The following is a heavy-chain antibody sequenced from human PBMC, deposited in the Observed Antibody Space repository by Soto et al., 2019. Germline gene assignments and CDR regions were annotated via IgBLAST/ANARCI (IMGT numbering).Heavy chain of an antibody. CDR2: IDPSDSYT. CDR3: ARARSITIFGVVGFEMDV. J-gene: IGHJ6*02. Sequence: PGASLKISCKGSGYTFTDYWINWVRQMPGKGLEWMGRIDPSDSYTNYSQSFQGHVTISADKSVSTAYLEWSSLEPSYTAMYYCARARSITIFGVVGFEMDVWGQGTTVTGSS. D-gene: IGHD3-3*01. V-gene: IGHV5-10-1*01. CDR1: GYTFTDYW.